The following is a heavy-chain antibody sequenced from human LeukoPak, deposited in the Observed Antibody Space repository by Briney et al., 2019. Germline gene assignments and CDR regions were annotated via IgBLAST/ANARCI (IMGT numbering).Heavy chain of an antibody. CDR1: GFTFSSYS. J-gene: IGHJ4*02. Sequence: GGSLRLSCAASGFTFSSYSMNWVRQAPGKGLEWISNISRGSTTIYYADSVKGRFTISRDNDKNSLYLQMNSLRAEDTAVYYCARERTVEVIAAIFDYWGQGTLVTVSS. V-gene: IGHV3-48*01. CDR2: ISRGSTTI. D-gene: IGHD2-15*01. CDR3: ARERTVEVIAAIFDY.